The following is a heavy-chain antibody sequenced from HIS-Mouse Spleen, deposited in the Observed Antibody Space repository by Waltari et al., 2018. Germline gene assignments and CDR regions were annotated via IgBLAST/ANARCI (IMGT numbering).Heavy chain of an antibody. CDR1: GFTFSSSG. V-gene: IGHV3-33*06. J-gene: IGHJ3*02. CDR3: AKASGPNAFDI. Sequence: QVQLVESGGGVVQPGRSLRLSCAASGFTFSSSGMPGVRQAPGKGLEWVAVIWYDGSNKYYADSVKGRFTISRDNSKNTLYLQMNSLRAEDTAVYYCAKASGPNAFDIWGQGTMVTVSS. CDR2: IWYDGSNK.